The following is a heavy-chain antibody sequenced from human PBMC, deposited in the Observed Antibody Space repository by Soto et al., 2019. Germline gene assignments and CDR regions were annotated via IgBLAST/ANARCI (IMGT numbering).Heavy chain of an antibody. CDR1: GFTFSSYG. CDR2: ISYDGSNK. J-gene: IGHJ6*02. CDR3: AKLYYYDSSGYSLYYYGMDV. V-gene: IGHV3-30*18. D-gene: IGHD3-22*01. Sequence: GGSLRLSCAASGFTFSSYGMHWARQAPGKGLEWVAVISYDGSNKYYADSVKGRFTISRDNSKNTLYLQMNSLRAEDTAVYYCAKLYYYDSSGYSLYYYGMDVWGQGTTVTVSS.